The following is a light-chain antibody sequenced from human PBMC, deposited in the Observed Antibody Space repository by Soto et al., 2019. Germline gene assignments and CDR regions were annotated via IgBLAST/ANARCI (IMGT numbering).Light chain of an antibody. CDR3: SSYTSSSTL. CDR1: SSDVGGYNY. J-gene: IGLJ1*01. V-gene: IGLV2-14*01. Sequence: QCALTQPASVSGSPGQWITISCTGTSSDVGGYNYVSWYQQHPGKAPKLMIYDVSNRPSGVSNRFSGSKSGNTASLTISGLQAEDEADYYCSSYTSSSTLFGTGTKVTVL. CDR2: DVS.